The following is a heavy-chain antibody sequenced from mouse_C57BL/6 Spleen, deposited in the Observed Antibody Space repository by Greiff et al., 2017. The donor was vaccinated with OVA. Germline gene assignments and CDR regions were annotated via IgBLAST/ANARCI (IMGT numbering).Heavy chain of an antibody. CDR2: ISDGGSYT. V-gene: IGHV5-4*01. Sequence: EVQRVESGGGLVKPGGSLKLSCAASGFTFSSYAMSWVRQTPEKRLEWVATISDGGSYTYYPDNVKGRFTISRDNAKNNLYLQMSHLKSEDTAMYYCARDYYGSSEDYFDYWGQGTTLTVSS. J-gene: IGHJ2*01. CDR3: ARDYYGSSEDYFDY. CDR1: GFTFSSYA. D-gene: IGHD1-1*01.